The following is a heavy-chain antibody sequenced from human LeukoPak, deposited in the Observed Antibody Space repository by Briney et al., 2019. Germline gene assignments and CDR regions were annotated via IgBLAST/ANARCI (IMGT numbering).Heavy chain of an antibody. V-gene: IGHV1-69*01. Sequence: ASLKVSCKAPGGTFRSYAISCVPQAPGQGLEWMGGIITIFGTANYAKKLQGRVTITANDSTSTAYMELSSLRSEDTAVYYCARDLEESSSWNVPPPTFYYYGMDVWGKGTTVTVSS. CDR1: GGTFRSYA. J-gene: IGHJ6*04. CDR3: ARDLEESSSWNVPPPTFYYYGMDV. CDR2: IITIFGTA. D-gene: IGHD6-13*01.